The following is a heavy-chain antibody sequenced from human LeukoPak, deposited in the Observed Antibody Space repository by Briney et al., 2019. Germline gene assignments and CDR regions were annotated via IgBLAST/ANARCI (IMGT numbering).Heavy chain of an antibody. CDR3: ARDYSNTYYYYYYMDV. CDR1: GGSISSDSYY. Sequence: PSETLSLTCTVSGGSISSDSYYWSWIRQPAGKGLEWIGRIYTSGSTNYNPSLKSRVTISVDTSKNQFSLKLSSVTAADTAVYYCARDYSNTYYYYYYMDVWGKGTTVTVSS. J-gene: IGHJ6*03. D-gene: IGHD4-11*01. V-gene: IGHV4-61*02. CDR2: IYTSGST.